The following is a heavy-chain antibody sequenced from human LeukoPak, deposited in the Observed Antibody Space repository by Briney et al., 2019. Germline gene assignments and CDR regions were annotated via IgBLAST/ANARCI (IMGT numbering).Heavy chain of an antibody. D-gene: IGHD6-13*01. CDR1: GFTFSSYS. J-gene: IGHJ4*02. CDR3: ARYVGSSWSYFDC. V-gene: IGHV4-30-2*01. Sequence: LRLSCAASGFTFSSYSMNWIRQPPGKGLEWIGYIYHSGSTYYNPSLKSRVTISVDRSKNQFSLKLSSVTAADTAVYYCARYVGSSWSYFDCWGQGTLVTVSS. CDR2: IYHSGST.